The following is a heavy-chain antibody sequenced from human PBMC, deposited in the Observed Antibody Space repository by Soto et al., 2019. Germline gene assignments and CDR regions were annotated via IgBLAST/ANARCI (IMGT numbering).Heavy chain of an antibody. J-gene: IGHJ4*02. V-gene: IGHV1-69*08. CDR2: IIPILGIA. D-gene: IGHD1-26*01. Sequence: QVQLVQSGAEVKKPGSSVKVSCKASGGTFSSYTISWVRQAPGQGLEWMGRIIPILGIANYAQKFQGRVTITADKSTSTAYMELSSLRSEDTAVYYCARDEASLVGATTSDYWGQGTLVTVSS. CDR3: ARDEASLVGATTSDY. CDR1: GGTFSSYT.